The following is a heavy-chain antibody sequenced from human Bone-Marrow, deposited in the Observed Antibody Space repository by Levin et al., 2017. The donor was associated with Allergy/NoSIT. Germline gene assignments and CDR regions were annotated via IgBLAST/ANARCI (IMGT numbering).Heavy chain of an antibody. CDR3: ACPGYYYDSSGYYYFDY. CDR2: IYYSGST. J-gene: IGHJ4*02. CDR1: GGSIRSSSYY. D-gene: IGHD3-22*01. V-gene: IGHV4-39*01. Sequence: SQTLSLPCTVSGGSIRSSSYYWGWIRQPPGKGLEWIGSIYYSGSTYYNPSLKSRVTISVDTSKNQFSPKLSSVTAADTAVYYCACPGYYYDSSGYYYFDYWGQGTLVTVSS.